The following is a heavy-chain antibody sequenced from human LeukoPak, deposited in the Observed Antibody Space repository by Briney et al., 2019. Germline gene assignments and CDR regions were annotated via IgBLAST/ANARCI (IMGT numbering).Heavy chain of an antibody. CDR1: GFTFSSYA. CDR3: ARDIAAVGYSGYFDY. J-gene: IGHJ4*02. V-gene: IGHV3-30-3*01. Sequence: PGGSLRLSCAASGFTFSSYAMHWVRQAPGKGLEWVALISYDGSNKYYIDSVKGRFTISRDNSKTTLYLQMNSLRAEDTAVYYCARDIAAVGYSGYFDYWGQGTLVTVSS. D-gene: IGHD6-13*01. CDR2: ISYDGSNK.